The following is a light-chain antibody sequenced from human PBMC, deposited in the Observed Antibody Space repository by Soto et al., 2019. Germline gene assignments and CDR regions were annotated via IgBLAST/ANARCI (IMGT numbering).Light chain of an antibody. CDR2: EDL. Sequence: QSALPQPASVSGSPGQWITISCIGTSSDVGAYDLVSWYQQQPGTAPRLIIYEDLRRPSGIDSRFSGSKSGNTASLTIGGLQAEDEADYNRCSLAGSNSGVFGGGTKLTVL. CDR1: SSDVGAYDL. CDR3: CSLAGSNSGV. J-gene: IGLJ3*02. V-gene: IGLV2-23*01.